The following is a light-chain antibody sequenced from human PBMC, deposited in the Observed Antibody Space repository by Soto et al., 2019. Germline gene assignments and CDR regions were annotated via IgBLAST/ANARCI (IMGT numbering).Light chain of an antibody. J-gene: IGKJ5*01. CDR2: KTS. V-gene: IGKV2-24*01. CDR3: LQGTLFPQT. CDR1: QSLVHSDGNTY. Sequence: DIVMTQPPLSSPVSLGQPASISCTSSQSLVHSDGNTYLSWLHQRPGQPPRLLIYKTSNRYSGVPARFSGSGAGTDFTLTISRLEPEDFGIYYCLQGTLFPQTFGQGTRLEI.